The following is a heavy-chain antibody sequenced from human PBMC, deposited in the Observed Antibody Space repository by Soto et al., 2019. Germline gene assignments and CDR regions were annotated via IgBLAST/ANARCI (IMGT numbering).Heavy chain of an antibody. J-gene: IGHJ3*02. V-gene: IGHV4-34*01. CDR1: GGSFSGYY. Sequence: QVQLQQWGAGLLKPSETLSLTCAVYGGSFSGYYWSWIRQPPGKGLEWIGEINHSGSTNYDPSLKSRVTISVDTSKNQFSLKLSSVTAADTAVYYCAREKLGYCSGGSCYKGTFLGAFDIWGQGTMVTVSS. CDR2: INHSGST. D-gene: IGHD2-15*01. CDR3: AREKLGYCSGGSCYKGTFLGAFDI.